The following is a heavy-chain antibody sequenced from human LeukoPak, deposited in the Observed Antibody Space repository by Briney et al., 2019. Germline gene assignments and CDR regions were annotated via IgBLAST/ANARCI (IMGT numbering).Heavy chain of an antibody. V-gene: IGHV3-7*01. Sequence: GGSLRLSCAASGFTFSGYWMSWVRQAPGKGLEWVANIKQDGSEKYYVDSVKGRFTISRDNAKNSLYLQMNSLRAEDTAVYYCARDSVQLGNYYGMDVWGQGTTVTVSS. CDR2: IKQDGSEK. D-gene: IGHD3-16*01. J-gene: IGHJ6*02. CDR1: GFTFSGYW. CDR3: ARDSVQLGNYYGMDV.